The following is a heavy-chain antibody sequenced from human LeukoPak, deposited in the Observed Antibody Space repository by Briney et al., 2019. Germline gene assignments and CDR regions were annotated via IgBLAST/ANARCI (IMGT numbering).Heavy chain of an antibody. CDR3: ARDRSYGDFAWGY. V-gene: IGHV3-53*04. D-gene: IGHD4-17*01. CDR1: GFTVSSNF. CDR2: ISSGGTT. Sequence: PGGSLRLSCAASGFTVSSNFMTWVRQAPGKGLEWVSVISSGGTTCYADSVKGRFTISRHISKNTVYLQMNSLRAEDTAVYYCARDRSYGDFAWGYWRQGTLVTVSS. J-gene: IGHJ4*02.